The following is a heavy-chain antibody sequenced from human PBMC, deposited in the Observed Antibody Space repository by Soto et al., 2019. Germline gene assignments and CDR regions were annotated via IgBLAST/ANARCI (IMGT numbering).Heavy chain of an antibody. Sequence: SQTLSLTCAISGDSVSSNSAAWNWIRQSPSRGLEWLGRTYYRSKWYNDYAVSVKSRITINPDTSKNQFSLQLNSVTPEDTAVYYCARVEVPAAMWDYYYYYGMDVWGQGTTVTVSS. J-gene: IGHJ6*02. CDR1: GDSVSSNSAA. V-gene: IGHV6-1*01. CDR2: TYYRSKWYN. D-gene: IGHD2-2*01. CDR3: ARVEVPAAMWDYYYYYGMDV.